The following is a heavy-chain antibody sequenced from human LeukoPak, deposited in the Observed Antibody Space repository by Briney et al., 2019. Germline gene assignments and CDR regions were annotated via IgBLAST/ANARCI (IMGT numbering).Heavy chain of an antibody. J-gene: IGHJ6*02. CDR2: IYYSGST. CDR1: GGSISSGGYY. V-gene: IGHV4-31*03. D-gene: IGHD3-9*01. CDR3: ARETRYYDILTGYQNGMDV. Sequence: PSETLSLTCTVSGGSISSGGYYWSWIRQHPGKGLEWIGYIYYSGSTYYNPSLKSRVTISVDTSKNQFSLKLSSVTAEDTAVYYCARETRYYDILTGYQNGMDVWGQGTTVTVSS.